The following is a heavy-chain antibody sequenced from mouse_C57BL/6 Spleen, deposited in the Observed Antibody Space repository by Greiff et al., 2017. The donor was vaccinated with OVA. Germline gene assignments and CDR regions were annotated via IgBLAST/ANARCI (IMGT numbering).Heavy chain of an antibody. V-gene: IGHV14-1*01. CDR1: GFNIKDYY. Sequence: VQLQQSGAELVRPGASVKLSCTASGFNIKDYYMHWVKQRLEQGLEWIGRIDHEDGDTDYAPKFQGKATMTADTSSNTAYLQLSGLTSDDTAVYYCTWGRDFDDWGKGTTLTVSS. CDR2: IDHEDGDT. J-gene: IGHJ2*01. D-gene: IGHD3-3*01. CDR3: TWGRDFDD.